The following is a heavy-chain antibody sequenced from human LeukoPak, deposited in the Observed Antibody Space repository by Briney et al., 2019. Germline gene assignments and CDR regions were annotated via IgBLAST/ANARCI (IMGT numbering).Heavy chain of an antibody. CDR2: ISSSSSYI. CDR1: GFTFSSYS. V-gene: IGHV3-21*01. D-gene: IGHD5-18*01. CDR3: AREAYSYAPDAFDI. Sequence: GGSLRLSCAASGFTFSSYSMNWVRQAPGKGLEWVSSISSSSSYIYYADSVKGRFTISRDNAKNSLYLQMNSLRAEDTAVYYCAREAYSYAPDAFDIWGQGTMVTVSS. J-gene: IGHJ3*02.